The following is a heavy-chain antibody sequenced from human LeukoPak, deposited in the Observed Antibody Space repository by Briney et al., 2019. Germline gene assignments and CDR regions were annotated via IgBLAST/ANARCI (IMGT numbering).Heavy chain of an antibody. D-gene: IGHD6-13*01. V-gene: IGHV3-30*18. CDR1: GFTFKTYG. J-gene: IGHJ4*02. CDR2: IPNNGNDE. Sequence: PGGSLRLSCAASGFTFKTYGMHWVRQAPGKGLEWVAVIPNNGNDEYHADSVKGRFTISRDNSKNTLYLQMNSLKPEDTAVYYCAKDLSAAAADYYFDYWGQGTLVTVSS. CDR3: AKDLSAAAADYYFDY.